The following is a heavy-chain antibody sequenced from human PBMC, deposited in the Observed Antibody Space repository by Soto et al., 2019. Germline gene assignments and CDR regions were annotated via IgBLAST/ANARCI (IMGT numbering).Heavy chain of an antibody. V-gene: IGHV4-31*03. J-gene: IGHJ4*02. Sequence: SETLSLTCTVSGGSISSGGYYWSWIRQHPGKGLEWIGYIYYSGSTYYNPSLKSRVTISVDTSKNQFSLKLSSVTAADTAVYYCARYYYDSSGYYYDTSFDYWGQGTLVTVSS. CDR3: ARYYYDSSGYYYDTSFDY. CDR2: IYYSGST. CDR1: GGSISSGGYY. D-gene: IGHD3-22*01.